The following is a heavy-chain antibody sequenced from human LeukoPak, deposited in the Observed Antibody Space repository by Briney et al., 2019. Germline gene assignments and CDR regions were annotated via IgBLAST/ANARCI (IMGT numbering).Heavy chain of an antibody. Sequence: PGGSLRLSCAASGFTFSSYGMNWVRQAPGKGLEWVSYIADDSTATYYPDSVKGRFTISRDNSKNTLSLLMNSLRAEDTAVYYCARGSFGTHWYFDLWGRGTLVTASS. CDR2: IADDSTAT. V-gene: IGHV3-23*01. CDR3: ARGSFGTHWYFDL. D-gene: IGHD3-10*01. CDR1: GFTFSSYG. J-gene: IGHJ2*01.